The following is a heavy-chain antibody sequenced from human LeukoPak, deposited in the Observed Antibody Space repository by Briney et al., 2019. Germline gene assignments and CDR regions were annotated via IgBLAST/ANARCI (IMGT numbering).Heavy chain of an antibody. CDR2: IYNDGSRT. CDR1: GFPFSSYW. CDR3: ARSGAGGAFDM. V-gene: IGHV3-74*01. Sequence: PGGSLRLSCAASGFPFSSYWMHWVRQAPGKGLLWVSRIYNDGSRTTYADSVTGRFTISGDNAKNTLFLQMNSLTAEDTAVYYCARSGAGGAFDMWGRGTMVTVSS. D-gene: IGHD3-10*01. J-gene: IGHJ3*02.